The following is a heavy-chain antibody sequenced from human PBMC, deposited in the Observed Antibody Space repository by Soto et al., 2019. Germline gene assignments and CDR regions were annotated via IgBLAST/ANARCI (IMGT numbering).Heavy chain of an antibody. CDR2: IYYSGST. V-gene: IGHV4-30-4*01. D-gene: IGHD2-2*02. J-gene: IGHJ4*02. CDR1: GGSISSGDYY. Sequence: SETLSLTCTVSGGSISSGDYYWSWIRQPPGKGLEWIGYIYYSGSTYYNPSLKSRVTISVDTSKNQFSLKLSSVTAADTAVYYCAREGYSSTVIDYWGQGTLVTV. CDR3: AREGYSSTVIDY.